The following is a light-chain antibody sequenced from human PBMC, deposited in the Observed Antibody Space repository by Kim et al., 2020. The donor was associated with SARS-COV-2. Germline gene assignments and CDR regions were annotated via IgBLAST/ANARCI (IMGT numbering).Light chain of an antibody. J-gene: IGKJ5*01. CDR3: QQYDTLKT. V-gene: IGKV1-33*01. CDR2: DAA. CDR1: QDIRNY. Sequence: SAALGDRVTITWQASQDIRNYLNWYQQKPGKAPKLLIYDAANVETGVHSRFSGSGSGTDFTLTISSLQAEDIATYYCQQYDTLKTFGQGTRLEIK.